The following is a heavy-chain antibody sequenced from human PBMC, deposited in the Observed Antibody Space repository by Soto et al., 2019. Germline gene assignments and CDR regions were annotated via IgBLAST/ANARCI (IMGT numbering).Heavy chain of an antibody. Sequence: GGSLRLSCAASGFTFSSFAMSWVRQAPGKGLEWVSSISGGGGSTYYSDSVKGRFTMSRDNSKNTLYLQMNSLRAEDTAVYYCAKNWIYDLWSGYPVRFDYWGQGTLVTSPQ. D-gene: IGHD3-3*01. CDR1: GFTFSSFA. CDR3: AKNWIYDLWSGYPVRFDY. CDR2: ISGGGGST. V-gene: IGHV3-23*01. J-gene: IGHJ4*02.